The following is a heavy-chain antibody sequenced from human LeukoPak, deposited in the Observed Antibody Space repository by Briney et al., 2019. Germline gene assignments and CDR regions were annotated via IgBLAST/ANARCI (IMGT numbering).Heavy chain of an antibody. V-gene: IGHV3-48*01. CDR2: ISSSSSTM. Sequence: GGSLRLSCAASGFTFSDYSMNWVRQAPGKGLEWLSYISSSSSTMYYADSVKGRFTISRDNAKKSLYLRMDSLGADDTAVYYCARDPPNWGFGYWGQGTLVTVSS. CDR1: GFTFSDYS. D-gene: IGHD7-27*01. CDR3: ARDPPNWGFGY. J-gene: IGHJ4*02.